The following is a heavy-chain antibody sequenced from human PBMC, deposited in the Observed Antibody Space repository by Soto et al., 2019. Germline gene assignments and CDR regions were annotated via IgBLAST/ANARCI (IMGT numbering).Heavy chain of an antibody. CDR2: INPKSGGT. D-gene: IGHD2-8*01. CDR1: GYSFTDYH. J-gene: IGHJ6*02. CDR3: ARGDSTDCSNGVCSFFYNHDMDV. Sequence: ASVKVSCKASGYSFTDYHIQWVRQAPGQGLEWLGRINPKSGGTSTAQKFQGWVTMTTDTSISTASMELTRLTSDDTAIYYCARGDSTDCSNGVCSFFYNHDMDVWGQGNTVTV. V-gene: IGHV1-2*04.